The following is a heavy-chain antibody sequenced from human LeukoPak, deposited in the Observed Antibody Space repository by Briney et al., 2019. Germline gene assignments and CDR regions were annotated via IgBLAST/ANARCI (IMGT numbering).Heavy chain of an antibody. D-gene: IGHD3-22*01. J-gene: IGHJ4*02. CDR1: GGSINTYY. Sequence: SQTLSPTCTVSGGSINTYYWSWIRQPPGKGLESIASVYHSGTSNYNPSLKSRVTISVDTSKNQFSLKLSSVTAADTAVYYRARGVGSGYTDDWGQGTLVTVSS. V-gene: IGHV4-59*01. CDR2: VYHSGTS. CDR3: ARGVGSGYTDD.